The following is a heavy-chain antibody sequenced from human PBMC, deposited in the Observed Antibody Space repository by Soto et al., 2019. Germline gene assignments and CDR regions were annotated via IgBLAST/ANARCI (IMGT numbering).Heavy chain of an antibody. J-gene: IGHJ5*02. Sequence: QVQLVQSGAEVEKPGASVKVSCKASGYTFTSYAISWVRQAPGQGLEWMGRISTYNGNTNYAQKLQGRVTLTTDTSTSTVYMELRSLRSDDTAVYYLARDAGTDWFDPWGQGTLVTVSS. D-gene: IGHD6-13*01. CDR1: GYTFTSYA. CDR3: ARDAGTDWFDP. V-gene: IGHV1-18*01. CDR2: ISTYNGNT.